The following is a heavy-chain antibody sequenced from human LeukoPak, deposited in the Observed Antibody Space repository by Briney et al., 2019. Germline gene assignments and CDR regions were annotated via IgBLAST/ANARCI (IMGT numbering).Heavy chain of an antibody. Sequence: SETLSLTCTVSGGSISSSYWSWIRQPPVRGLEWIGYIYYSVHTNYNPSLKSRVTISVDTSKNQFSLKLSSVTAADTAVYYCARHYGSGSRDAFDIWGQGTMVTVSS. CDR1: GGSISSSY. D-gene: IGHD3-10*01. CDR3: ARHYGSGSRDAFDI. CDR2: IYYSVHT. V-gene: IGHV4-59*08. J-gene: IGHJ3*02.